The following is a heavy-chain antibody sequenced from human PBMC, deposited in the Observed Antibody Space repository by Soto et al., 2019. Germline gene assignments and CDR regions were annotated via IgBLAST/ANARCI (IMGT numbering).Heavy chain of an antibody. CDR2: IYSSGST. CDR3: ARVEYDFWSGYHNWFDP. D-gene: IGHD3-3*01. CDR1: GLSVSSNSYG. V-gene: IGHV4-30-4*01. Sequence: PSETLCGSCTVSGLSVSSNSYGWGGIRQSPGKGLEWIGYIYSSGSTYYNPSLQSRVTISVDTSKNQFSLKLSSVTAADTAVYYCARVEYDFWSGYHNWFDPWGQGTLVTVSS. J-gene: IGHJ5*02.